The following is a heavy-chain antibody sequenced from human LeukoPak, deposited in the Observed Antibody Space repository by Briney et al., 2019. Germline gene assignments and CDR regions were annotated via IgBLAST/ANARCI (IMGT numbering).Heavy chain of an antibody. V-gene: IGHV6-1*01. Sequence: SQTLSLTCAISGDSVSSNSAAWNWIRQSPSRGLEWLGRTYYRSKWYNDYAVSVKSRITINPDTSKNQFSLQLNSVTPEDTAVYYCARGPMVRGAKGLYYYYYYMDVWGKGTTVTISS. CDR3: ARGPMVRGAKGLYYYYYYMDV. CDR2: TYYRSKWYN. CDR1: GDSVSSNSAA. J-gene: IGHJ6*03. D-gene: IGHD3-10*01.